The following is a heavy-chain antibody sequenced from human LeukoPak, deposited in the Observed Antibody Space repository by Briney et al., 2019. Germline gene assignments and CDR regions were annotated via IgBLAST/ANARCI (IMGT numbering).Heavy chain of an antibody. V-gene: IGHV1-2*02. CDR3: ARGLVPASRFWSGYLEY. CDR2: INPNSGGT. Sequence: VASVKVSCKASGYIFTGYYLYWVRQAPGQGLEWMGWINPNSGGTSYAQKFQGRVTMTRDTSINTAYMELSRLRSDDTAVYYCARGLVPASRFWSGYLEYWGQGTLVTVSS. CDR1: GYIFTGYY. D-gene: IGHD3-3*01. J-gene: IGHJ4*02.